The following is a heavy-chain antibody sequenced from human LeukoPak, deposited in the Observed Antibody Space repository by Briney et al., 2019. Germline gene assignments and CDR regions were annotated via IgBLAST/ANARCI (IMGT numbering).Heavy chain of an antibody. V-gene: IGHV4-39*07. CDR2: NYYSGST. CDR3: VGIQLWLIDYYYYMDV. D-gene: IGHD5-18*01. Sequence: SETLSLTCTVSGGSISSSSYYWGWIRQPPGKGLEWIGSNYYSGSTYYNPSLKSRVTISVDTSKNQFSLKLSSVTAADTAVYYCVGIQLWLIDYYYYMDVWGKGTTVTVSS. J-gene: IGHJ6*03. CDR1: GGSISSSSYY.